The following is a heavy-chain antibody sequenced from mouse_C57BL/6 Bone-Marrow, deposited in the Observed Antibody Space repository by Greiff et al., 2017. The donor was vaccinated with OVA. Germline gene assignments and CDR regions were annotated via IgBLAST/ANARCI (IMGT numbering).Heavy chain of an antibody. J-gene: IGHJ4*01. CDR1: GYTFTSYA. Sequence: QVQLQQSGAELVRPGASVKLSCTASGYTFTSYAISWVKQSTEQGLEWIGEISPRSGNTYYNAKFKGQATLTADKSSSTTYMELRNLTSEDSAVYYCARYYAVRGPGAMDYWGQGTSVTVSS. D-gene: IGHD1-1*01. V-gene: IGHV1-81*01. CDR2: ISPRSGNT. CDR3: ARYYAVRGPGAMDY.